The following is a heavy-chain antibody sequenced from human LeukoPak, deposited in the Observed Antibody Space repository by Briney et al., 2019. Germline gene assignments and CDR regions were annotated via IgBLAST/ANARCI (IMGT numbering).Heavy chain of an antibody. V-gene: IGHV3-74*01. CDR2: INTDGSRI. CDR1: GFTFNDYW. D-gene: IGHD6-19*01. Sequence: GGSLRLSCAASGFTFNDYWMHWVRQAPGQGLVWVSRINTDGSRIYYADSVKGRFTISRDNSKNTLYLQMNSLRAEDTAVYYCAKEFPGYSSGWYYFDYWGQGTLVTVSS. J-gene: IGHJ4*02. CDR3: AKEFPGYSSGWYYFDY.